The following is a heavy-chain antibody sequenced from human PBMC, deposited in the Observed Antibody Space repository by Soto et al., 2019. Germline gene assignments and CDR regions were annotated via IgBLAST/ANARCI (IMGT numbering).Heavy chain of an antibody. J-gene: IGHJ3*01. CDR3: ARSYYLADAFDG. D-gene: IGHD3-16*01. CDR1: GFRFSDYC. Sequence: ASVEVSCKASGFRFSDYCFNWLRQAPGQGLEWMGWISAFNGNTETAQGLQDRVTMTTDSSTTTAHMDLTNLTTDDTAIYYCARSYYLADAFDGWGQGTMVTVSS. V-gene: IGHV1-18*01. CDR2: ISAFNGNT.